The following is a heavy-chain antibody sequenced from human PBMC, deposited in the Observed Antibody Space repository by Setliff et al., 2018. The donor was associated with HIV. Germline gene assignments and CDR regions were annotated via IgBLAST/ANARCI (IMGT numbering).Heavy chain of an antibody. CDR1: GYTFTTYG. D-gene: IGHD6-13*01. CDR2: ISTYSDET. Sequence: GASVKVSCKPSGYTFTTYGLSWVRQAPGQGLEWMGWISTYSDETSSSQNLQGRLTMTTDTSTGTAYMELRSLRSDDTAVYYCAKDLGGFRIAAAGRSNPSDYWGQGTLVTVSS. CDR3: AKDLGGFRIAAAGRSNPSDY. J-gene: IGHJ4*02. V-gene: IGHV1-18*01.